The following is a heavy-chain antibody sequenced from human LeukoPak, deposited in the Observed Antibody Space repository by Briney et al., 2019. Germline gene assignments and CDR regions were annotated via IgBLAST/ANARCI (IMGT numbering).Heavy chain of an antibody. D-gene: IGHD2-2*01. J-gene: IGHJ3*02. CDR3: ARLYCSSTSCLDAFDI. CDR1: GGSISGYY. Sequence: SETLSLTCTVSGGSISGYYWSWIRQPPGKGLEWIGYIYYSGSTNYNPSLKSRVTISVDTSKNQFSLKLSSVTAADTAVYYCARLYCSSTSCLDAFDIWGQGTMVTVSS. V-gene: IGHV4-59*08. CDR2: IYYSGST.